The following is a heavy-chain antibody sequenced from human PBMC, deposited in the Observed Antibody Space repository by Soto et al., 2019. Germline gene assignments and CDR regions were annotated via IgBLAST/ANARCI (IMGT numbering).Heavy chain of an antibody. V-gene: IGHV3-74*01. CDR3: ERVNDYGGPGIGFDP. D-gene: IGHD4-17*01. CDR2: INSDGSST. J-gene: IGHJ5*02. Sequence: GGSLRLSCAASGITFSSYWMHWVRQAPGKGLVWVSRINSDGSSTNYADSVEGRFTISRDNAKNTLYLQMNSLRVEDTAVYYSERVNDYGGPGIGFDPWGQGTLVTVSS. CDR1: GITFSSYW.